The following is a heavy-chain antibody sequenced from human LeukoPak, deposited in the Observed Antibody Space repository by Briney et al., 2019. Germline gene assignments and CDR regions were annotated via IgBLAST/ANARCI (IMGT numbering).Heavy chain of an antibody. Sequence: PGGSLKVSCAASGFTFSNYAMNWVRQAPGKGVEWVSTISGCGVNTYYTDSLQGRVTISRDKSKNTRYLEMKSLRADDTAVYYCAKGGYCSGGSCYPFDYWGQGTLVTVSS. CDR3: AKGGYCSGGSCYPFDY. V-gene: IGHV3-23*01. D-gene: IGHD2-15*01. J-gene: IGHJ4*02. CDR2: ISGCGVNT. CDR1: GFTFSNYA.